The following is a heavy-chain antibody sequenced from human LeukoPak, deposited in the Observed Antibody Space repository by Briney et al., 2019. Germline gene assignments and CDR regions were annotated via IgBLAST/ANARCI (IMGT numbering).Heavy chain of an antibody. V-gene: IGHV3-74*01. J-gene: IGHJ4*02. CDR3: ARAVAAADSY. CDR2: ITNDGSST. D-gene: IGHD6-13*01. CDR1: GLTFSSHW. Sequence: GGSLRLSCAASGLTFSSHWMHWVRQAPGKGLVWVSRITNDGSSTTYADSVKGRFTISRDNAKNMLYLQVNSLRAEDTAVYSCARAVAAADSYWGRGTLVTVSS.